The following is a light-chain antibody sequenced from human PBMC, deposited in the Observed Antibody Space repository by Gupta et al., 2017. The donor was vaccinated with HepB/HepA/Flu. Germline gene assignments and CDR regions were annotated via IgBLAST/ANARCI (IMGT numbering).Light chain of an antibody. J-gene: IGLJ2*01. Sequence: QSVLTQPPSVSGAPGQRVTISCTGSSSNFGAGNDVHWYQKLPGTAPKLLIYGNSNRPSGVPDRFSGSKSGTSASLAINGLQAEDEADYYGQSYDSSLSGVVFGGGTKLTVL. CDR3: QSYDSSLSGVV. CDR1: SSNFGAGND. CDR2: GNS. V-gene: IGLV1-40*01.